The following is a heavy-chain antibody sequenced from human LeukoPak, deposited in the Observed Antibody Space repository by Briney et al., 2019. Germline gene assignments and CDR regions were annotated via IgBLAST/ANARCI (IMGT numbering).Heavy chain of an antibody. V-gene: IGHV3-48*03. CDR1: GFTFSSYE. Sequence: LPGGSLRLSCAASGFTFSSYEMNWVRQAPGKGLEWVSYISSSGSTIYYADSVKGRFTISRDNAKNSLYLQMNSLRAEDTAVYYCARDVTYHGGDWFDPWGQGTLVTVSS. D-gene: IGHD4-23*01. J-gene: IGHJ5*02. CDR3: ARDVTYHGGDWFDP. CDR2: ISSSGSTI.